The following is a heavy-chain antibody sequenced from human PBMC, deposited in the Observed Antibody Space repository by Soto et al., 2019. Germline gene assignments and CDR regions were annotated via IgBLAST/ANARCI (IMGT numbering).Heavy chain of an antibody. Sequence: QVQLQESGPGLVKPSETLSLTCTVSGGSITSYYWSWIRQPAGKGLEWIGRIYTSGRTNYNPSLKSRVTMSVDTSKNQFSLRLSSVTAADTAVYYCARGAAAGADYHMDVWGQGTTVTVSS. D-gene: IGHD6-13*01. J-gene: IGHJ6*02. CDR1: GGSITSYY. CDR2: IYTSGRT. CDR3: ARGAAAGADYHMDV. V-gene: IGHV4-4*07.